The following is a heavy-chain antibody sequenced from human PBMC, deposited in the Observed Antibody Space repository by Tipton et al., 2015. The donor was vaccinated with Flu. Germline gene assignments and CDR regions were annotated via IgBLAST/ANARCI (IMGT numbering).Heavy chain of an antibody. Sequence: TLSLTCTVSGVSISSYYWSWVRQSPGKGLEWIEYIDKSGNTNYNPTHKRRFTIVLDTSKNQSSLNFTSVTAADTAVYYCARDSMVRGTIGPWGQGTLVTVSS. V-gene: IGHV4-59*01. CDR3: ARDSMVRGTIGP. CDR2: IDKSGNT. D-gene: IGHD3-10*01. CDR1: GVSISSYY. J-gene: IGHJ5*02.